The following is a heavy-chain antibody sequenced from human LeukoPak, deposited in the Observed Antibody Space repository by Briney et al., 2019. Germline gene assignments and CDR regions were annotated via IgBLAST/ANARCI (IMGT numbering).Heavy chain of an antibody. J-gene: IGHJ3*02. CDR2: ISYDGSNK. D-gene: IGHD3-10*02. CDR3: ARDRVKLFSAQAGGTFDI. Sequence: PGGSLRLSCAASGFTFSTYAMHWVRQAPGKGLEWVAVISYDGSNKYYADSVKGRFTISRDNSKNTLYLQMNSLRAEDTAVYYCARDRVKLFSAQAGGTFDIWGQGTMVTVSS. V-gene: IGHV3-30-3*01. CDR1: GFTFSTYA.